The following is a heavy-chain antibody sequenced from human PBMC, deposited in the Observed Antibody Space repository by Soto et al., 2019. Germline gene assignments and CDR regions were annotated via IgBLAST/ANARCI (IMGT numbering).Heavy chain of an antibody. CDR3: ARLGIDGEGSDY. V-gene: IGHV4-59*01. J-gene: IGHJ4*02. Sequence: PSETLSLTCTVSGGPISSYYWSWIRQPPGKGLEWIGYIYYSGSTNYNPSLKSRVTISVDTSKNQFSLKLSSVTAADTAVYYCARLGIDGEGSDYWGQGTLVTVSS. CDR1: GGPISSYY. CDR2: IYYSGST. D-gene: IGHD4-17*01.